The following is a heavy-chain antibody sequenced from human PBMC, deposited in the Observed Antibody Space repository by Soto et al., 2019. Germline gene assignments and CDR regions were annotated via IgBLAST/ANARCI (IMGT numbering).Heavy chain of an antibody. CDR3: ARLSTTVTTLFDY. CDR1: GGSISSSSYY. CDR2: IYYSGST. J-gene: IGHJ4*02. D-gene: IGHD4-17*01. Sequence: PSETLSLTCTVSGGSISSSSYYWGWIRQPPGKGLEWIGSIYYSGSTYYNPSLKSRVTISVDTSKNQFSLKLSSVTAADTAVYYCARLSTTVTTLFDYWGQGTLVTVSS. V-gene: IGHV4-39*01.